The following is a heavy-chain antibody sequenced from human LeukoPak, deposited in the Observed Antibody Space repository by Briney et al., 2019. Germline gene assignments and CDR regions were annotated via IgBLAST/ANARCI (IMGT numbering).Heavy chain of an antibody. CDR3: AKENGDYGEYYYFYYMDV. J-gene: IGHJ6*03. CDR2: ISGSGGST. CDR1: GFTFSSYA. Sequence: GGSLRLSXAASGFTFSSYAMSWVRQAPGKGLEWVSTISGSGGSTYYADSVKGRFTISRDNSKNTLYLQMNSLRAEDTAVYYCAKENGDYGEYYYFYYMDVWGKGTTVTVSS. D-gene: IGHD4-17*01. V-gene: IGHV3-23*01.